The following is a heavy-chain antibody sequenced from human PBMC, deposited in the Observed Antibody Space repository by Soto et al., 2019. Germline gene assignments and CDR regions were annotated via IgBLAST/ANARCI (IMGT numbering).Heavy chain of an antibody. CDR2: ISGSGGST. V-gene: IGHV3-23*01. CDR3: AKAGYYYYVMDF. CDR1: GLNCRSHA. J-gene: IGHJ6*02. Sequence: PGGLKRLSCAASGLNCRSHAVSWVSKAPGKGLEWVSAISGSGGSTYYADSVKGRFTISRDNSKNTLYLQMNSLRAEDTAVYYCAKAGYYYYVMDFWGQGTTVTVSS.